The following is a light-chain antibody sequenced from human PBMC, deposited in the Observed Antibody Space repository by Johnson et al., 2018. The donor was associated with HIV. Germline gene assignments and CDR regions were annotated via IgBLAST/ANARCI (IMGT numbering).Light chain of an antibody. J-gene: IGLJ1*01. CDR3: GTWDNSLSTGAV. CDR2: ENN. Sequence: QSVLTQPPSVSAAPGQKVTISCSGSSSNIGNNYVSWYQQLPGTAPKLLIHENNKRPSGIPDRFSGSKSGTSATLGIAGLQTGEEADYYCGTWDNSLSTGAVFGTGTKVTVL. V-gene: IGLV1-51*02. CDR1: SSNIGNNY.